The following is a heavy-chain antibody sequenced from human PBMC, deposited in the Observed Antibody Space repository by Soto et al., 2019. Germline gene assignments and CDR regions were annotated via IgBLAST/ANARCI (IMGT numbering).Heavy chain of an antibody. V-gene: IGHV3-74*01. J-gene: IGHJ6*02. Sequence: LRLSCAASGFTFSIYWMHWVRQAPGKGPVWVSRIDNAGSSARYADSVKGRFTISRDNAKNTVYLQMNSLRAEDTAVYYCTRVGGSVSGMDVWGQGTTVTVSS. CDR1: GFTFSIYW. CDR3: TRVGGSVSGMDV. D-gene: IGHD1-26*01. CDR2: IDNAGSSA.